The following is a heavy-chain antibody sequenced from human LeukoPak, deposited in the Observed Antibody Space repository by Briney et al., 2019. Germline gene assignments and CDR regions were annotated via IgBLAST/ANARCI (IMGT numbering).Heavy chain of an antibody. V-gene: IGHV1-2*02. CDR2: INPNSGGT. CDR3: ARPRNYYYMDV. CDR1: GYIFTYTY. J-gene: IGHJ6*03. Sequence: GASVEVSCKASGYIFTYTYLHWVRQAPGQGLEWLGWINPNSGGTNYAQKFQGRVTMTRDTSISTAYMELSRLRSDDTAVYYCARPRNYYYMDVWGKGTTVTVSS.